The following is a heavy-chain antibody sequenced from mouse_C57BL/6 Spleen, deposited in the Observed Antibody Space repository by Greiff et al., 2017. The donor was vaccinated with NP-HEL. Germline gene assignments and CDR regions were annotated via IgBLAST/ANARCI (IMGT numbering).Heavy chain of an antibody. J-gene: IGHJ3*01. CDR2: IYPRDGST. CDR1: GYTFTSYD. Sequence: QVQLQQPGPELVKPGASVKLSCKASGYTFTSYDINWVKQRPGQGLEWIGWIYPRDGSTKYNEKFKGKATLTVDTSSSTAYMELHSLTSEDSAVYFCARRADYYGSSPFAYWGQGTLVTVSA. CDR3: ARRADYYGSSPFAY. V-gene: IGHV1-85*01. D-gene: IGHD1-1*01.